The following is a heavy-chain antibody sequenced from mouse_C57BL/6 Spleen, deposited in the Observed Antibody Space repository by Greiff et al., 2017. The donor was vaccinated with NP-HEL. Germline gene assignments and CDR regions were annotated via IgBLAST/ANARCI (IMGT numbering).Heavy chain of an antibody. D-gene: IGHD3-3*01. Sequence: VQLQQSGPELVKPGASVKISCKASGYAFSSSWMNWVKQRPGKGLEWIGRIYPGDGDTNYNGKFTGKATLTADKSSSTAYMQLSSLTSEDSAVYFCAREGVGWDYFDYWGQGTTLTVSS. CDR2: IYPGDGDT. J-gene: IGHJ2*01. CDR3: AREGVGWDYFDY. CDR1: GYAFSSSW. V-gene: IGHV1-82*01.